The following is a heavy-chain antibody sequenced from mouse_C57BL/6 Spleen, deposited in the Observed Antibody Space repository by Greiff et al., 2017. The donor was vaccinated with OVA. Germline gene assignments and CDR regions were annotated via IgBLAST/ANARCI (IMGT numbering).Heavy chain of an antibody. CDR3: ARSTDGWYFDV. Sequence: QVQLQQSGAELAKPGASVKLSCKASGYTFTSYWMHWVKQRPGQGLEWIGYINPSSGYTKYNQKFKDKATLTADKSSSTAYMQLSSLTYEDSAVDYCARSTDGWYFDVWGTGTTVTVSS. CDR2: INPSSGYT. CDR1: GYTFTSYW. V-gene: IGHV1-7*01. J-gene: IGHJ1*03.